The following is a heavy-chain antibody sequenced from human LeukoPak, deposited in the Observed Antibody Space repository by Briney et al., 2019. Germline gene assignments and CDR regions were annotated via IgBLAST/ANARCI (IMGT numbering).Heavy chain of an antibody. CDR2: IWYDGSNK. J-gene: IGHJ4*02. D-gene: IGHD3-3*01. V-gene: IGHV3-33*01. Sequence: PGRSLRLSCAASGFTFSSYGMHWVRQAPGKGLERVAVIWYDGSNKYYADSVKGRFTISRDNSKNTLYLQMNSLRAEDTAVYYCARDTLGGKEYWGQGTLVTVSS. CDR1: GFTFSSYG. CDR3: ARDTLGGKEY.